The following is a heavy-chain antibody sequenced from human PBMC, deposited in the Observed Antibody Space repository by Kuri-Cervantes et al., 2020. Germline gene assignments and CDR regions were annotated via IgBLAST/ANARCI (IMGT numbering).Heavy chain of an antibody. CDR1: GVTFSDYY. V-gene: IGHV3-15*01. Sequence: GGSLRLSYAASGVTFSDYYMSWIRQAPGTGLEWIGHIKNKADGGTTDYAAPVKGRFTISRDDSKNTLYLQMNSLKTENTAVYYCTTDWGIQLAWGQGTLVTVSS. CDR3: TTDWGIQLA. CDR2: IKNKADGGTT. D-gene: IGHD5-18*01. J-gene: IGHJ5*02.